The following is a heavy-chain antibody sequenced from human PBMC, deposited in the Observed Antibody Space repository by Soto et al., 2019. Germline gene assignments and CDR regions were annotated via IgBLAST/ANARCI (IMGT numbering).Heavy chain of an antibody. CDR2: IYYSGST. CDR1: GGSISSSSDY. J-gene: IGHJ4*02. V-gene: IGHV4-39*02. D-gene: IGHD6-19*01. Sequence: SETLSLTCTVSGGSISSSSDYWGWIRQPPGKGLEWIGSIYYSGSTYYNPSLKSRVTISVDTSKNQFSLKLSSVTAADTAVYYCARETTNSSGWYVGGDPYYFDYWGQGTLVTVSS. CDR3: ARETTNSSGWYVGGDPYYFDY.